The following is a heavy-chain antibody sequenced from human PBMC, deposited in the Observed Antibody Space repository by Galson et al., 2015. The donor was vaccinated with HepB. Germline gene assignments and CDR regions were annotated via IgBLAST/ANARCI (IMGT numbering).Heavy chain of an antibody. J-gene: IGHJ6*02. CDR1: GFTFSSYG. CDR2: ISYDGSNK. Sequence: SLRLSCAASGFTFSSYGMHWVRQAPGKGLEWVAVISYDGSNKYYADSVKGRFTISRDNSKNTLYLQMNSLRAEDTAVYYCAKEDFGYGDDDGGGYYYYGMDVWGQGTTVTVSS. V-gene: IGHV3-30*18. D-gene: IGHD4-17*01. CDR3: AKEDFGYGDDDGGGYYYYGMDV.